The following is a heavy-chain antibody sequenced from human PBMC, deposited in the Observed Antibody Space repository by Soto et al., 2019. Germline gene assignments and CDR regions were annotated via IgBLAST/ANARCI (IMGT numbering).Heavy chain of an antibody. CDR1: GDSICSSKW. D-gene: IGHD1-26*01. Sequence: QVQLQESGPGLVKPSGTLSLTCAVSGDSICSSKWLTWVRQPPGKGLEWIGEIYFRGSANHNPSLKSRVRISLDKSTNQFSLKLSCATVADTAVYYCATRIGTWFDPWGQGTLVTVSS. J-gene: IGHJ5*02. V-gene: IGHV4-4*02. CDR2: IYFRGSA. CDR3: ATRIGTWFDP.